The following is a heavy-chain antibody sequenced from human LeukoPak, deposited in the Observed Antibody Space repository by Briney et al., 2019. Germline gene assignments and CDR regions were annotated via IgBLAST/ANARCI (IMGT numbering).Heavy chain of an antibody. J-gene: IGHJ4*02. CDR2: ISSSTTYI. CDR1: GFTFNRYS. Sequence: GGSLRLSCATSGFTFNRYSMNWVRQAPGKGLEWVSSISSSTTYIYYADSVKGRFTISRDNAQNSLYLQMDSLRAEDTAVYYCARGYYDFWSGYYDSEDYWGQGTLVTVSS. V-gene: IGHV3-21*01. CDR3: ARGYYDFWSGYYDSEDY. D-gene: IGHD3-3*01.